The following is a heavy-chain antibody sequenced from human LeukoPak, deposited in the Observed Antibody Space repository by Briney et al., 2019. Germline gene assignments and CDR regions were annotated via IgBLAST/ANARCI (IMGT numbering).Heavy chain of an antibody. Sequence: GESLKISCAASGFAFSRYWMAWVRQAPGKGLEWVANIKQDGSEQYHVESVRGRFTMSRDNAKNSMFLQMDSLRAEDTAVYYCAREVGYCSGTSCYEYFDLWGRGTLVTVSS. D-gene: IGHD2-2*01. J-gene: IGHJ2*01. CDR1: GFAFSRYW. V-gene: IGHV3-7*01. CDR3: AREVGYCSGTSCYEYFDL. CDR2: IKQDGSEQ.